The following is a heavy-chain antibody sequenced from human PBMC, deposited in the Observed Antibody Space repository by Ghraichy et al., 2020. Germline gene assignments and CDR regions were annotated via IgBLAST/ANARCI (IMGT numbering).Heavy chain of an antibody. Sequence: SETLSLTCAVYGGSFSGYYWSWIRQPPGKGLEWIGEINHSGSTNYNPSLKSRVTISVDTSENQFSLKLSSVTAADTAVYYCARGLYVVDYWGQGTLVTVSS. J-gene: IGHJ4*02. V-gene: IGHV4-34*01. CDR1: GGSFSGYY. CDR3: ARGLYVVDY. CDR2: INHSGST. D-gene: IGHD5/OR15-5a*01.